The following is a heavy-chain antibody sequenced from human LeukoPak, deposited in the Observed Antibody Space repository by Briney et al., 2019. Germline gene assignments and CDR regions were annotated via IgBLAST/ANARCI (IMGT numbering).Heavy chain of an antibody. CDR3: AKDMEYGDSSGYYYYGMDV. CDR2: ISWNSGSI. J-gene: IGHJ6*02. V-gene: IGHV3-9*01. CDR1: GFTFDDYA. Sequence: PGRSLRLFCAASGFTFDDYAMHWVRQAPGKGLEWVSGISWNSGSIGYADSVKGRFTISRDNAKNSLYLQMNSLRAEDTALYYCAKDMEYGDSSGYYYYGMDVWGQGTTVTVSS. D-gene: IGHD3-22*01.